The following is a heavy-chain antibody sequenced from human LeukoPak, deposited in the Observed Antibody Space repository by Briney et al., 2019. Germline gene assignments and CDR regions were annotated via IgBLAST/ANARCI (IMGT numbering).Heavy chain of an antibody. CDR2: IYSGGST. Sequence: PGGSLRLSCAASGFTVSSNYMSWVRQAPGKGLEGVSVIYSGGSTYYADSVKGRFTISRDNSKNTLYLQMNSLRAEDTAVYYCASLNDSSGYYYYYYYGMDVWGQGTTVTVSS. V-gene: IGHV3-66*01. CDR3: ASLNDSSGYYYYYYYGMDV. D-gene: IGHD3-22*01. J-gene: IGHJ6*02. CDR1: GFTVSSNY.